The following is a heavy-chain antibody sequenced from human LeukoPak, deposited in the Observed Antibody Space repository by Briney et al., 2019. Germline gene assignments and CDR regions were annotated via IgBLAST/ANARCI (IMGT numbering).Heavy chain of an antibody. V-gene: IGHV4-4*07. Sequence: PSETLSLACTVSGGSISSYYWSWIRQPAGKGLEWIGRIYTSGSTNYNPSLKSRVTISVDTSKNQFSLKLSSVTAADTAVYYCARGGPGYYDSSGYSRDDSIDYWGQGTLVTVSS. D-gene: IGHD3-22*01. CDR1: GGSISSYY. J-gene: IGHJ4*02. CDR2: IYTSGST. CDR3: ARGGPGYYDSSGYSRDDSIDY.